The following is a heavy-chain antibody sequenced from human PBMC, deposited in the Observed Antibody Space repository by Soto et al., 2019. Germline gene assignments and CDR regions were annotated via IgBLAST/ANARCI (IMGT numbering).Heavy chain of an antibody. CDR3: ARDREPAQYYFDY. V-gene: IGHV1-3*01. CDR2: INAGNGNT. Sequence: GASVKVSCKASGYTFTSYAMHWVRQAPGQRLEWMGWINAGNGNTKYSQKFQGRVTITRDTSASTAYMELSSLRSEDTAVYYCARDREPAQYYFDYWGQGTLVTVSS. CDR1: GYTFTSYA. J-gene: IGHJ4*02. D-gene: IGHD2-2*01.